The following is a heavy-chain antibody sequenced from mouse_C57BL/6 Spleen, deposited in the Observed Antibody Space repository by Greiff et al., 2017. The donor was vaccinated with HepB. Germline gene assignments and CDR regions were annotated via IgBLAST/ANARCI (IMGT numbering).Heavy chain of an antibody. J-gene: IGHJ2*01. CDR1: GYTSTDYN. V-gene: IGHV1-18*01. CDR3: ARTIYYGSTFDY. CDR2: INPNNGGT. Sequence: EVQLQRSGPELVKPGASVKIPCKASGYTSTDYNMDWVKQSHGKSLEWIGDINPNNGGTIYNQKFKGKATLTVDKSSSTAYMELRSLTSEDTAVYYCARTIYYGSTFDYWGQCTTLTVSS. D-gene: IGHD1-1*01.